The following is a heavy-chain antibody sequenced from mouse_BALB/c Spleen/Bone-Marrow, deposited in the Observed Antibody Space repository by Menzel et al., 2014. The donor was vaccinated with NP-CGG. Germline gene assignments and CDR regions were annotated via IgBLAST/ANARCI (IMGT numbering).Heavy chain of an antibody. D-gene: IGHD2-3*01. CDR1: GYTFTSYW. CDR2: INPSNGRT. J-gene: IGHJ3*01. Sequence: VQLQHSGAELVKPGASVKLSCKASGYTFTSYWIHWVKLRPGHGLEWIGEINPSNGRTIYNEKFKNKATLTVDKSSSTAYIQLSSLTSEDSAVYYCARYDGPAWFAYWGQGTLVTVS. V-gene: IGHV1S81*02. CDR3: ARYDGPAWFAY.